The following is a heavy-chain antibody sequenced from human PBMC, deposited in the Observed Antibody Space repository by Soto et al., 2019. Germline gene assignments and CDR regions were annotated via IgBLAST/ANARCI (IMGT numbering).Heavy chain of an antibody. Sequence: QVRLQESGPGLVKPSETLSLTCTVSGGSISSYYWSWIRQPPGKGLEWIGYIYYSRSTNYNPSLKSRVTTSVDTSKNQFSLKLSSVTAADTAVYYCARRYGGNFDYWGQGTLVTVSS. V-gene: IGHV4-59*01. CDR3: ARRYGGNFDY. D-gene: IGHD3-16*01. CDR1: GGSISSYY. J-gene: IGHJ4*02. CDR2: IYYSRST.